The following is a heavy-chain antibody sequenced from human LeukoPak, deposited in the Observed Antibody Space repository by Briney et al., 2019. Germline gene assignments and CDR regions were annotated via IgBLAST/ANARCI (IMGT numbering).Heavy chain of an antibody. Sequence: GGSLRLSCAASGFTFSSYGMHWVRQAPGKGLEYVSAISSNGGSTFYANSVKGRFIVSGDNSKNTLSLQMGSLRAEDLAVYYCARGPSGYHNTGGQGTLVTVSS. CDR3: ARGPSGYHNT. V-gene: IGHV3-64*01. J-gene: IGHJ4*02. CDR1: GFTFSSYG. CDR2: ISSNGGST. D-gene: IGHD5-12*01.